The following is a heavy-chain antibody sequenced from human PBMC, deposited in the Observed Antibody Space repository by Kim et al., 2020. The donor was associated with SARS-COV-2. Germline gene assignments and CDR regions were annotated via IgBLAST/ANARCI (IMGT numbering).Heavy chain of an antibody. V-gene: IGHV1-2*02. J-gene: IGHJ4*02. Sequence: ASVKVSCKASGYTFTGYYMHWVRQPPGQGLEWMGWINPNSGGTNYAQKFQGRVTMTRDTSISTAYMELSRLRSDDTAVYYCARARHDYGDYGEGPGDYWGQGTLVTVSS. CDR3: ARARHDYGDYGEGPGDY. D-gene: IGHD4-17*01. CDR2: INPNSGGT. CDR1: GYTFTGYY.